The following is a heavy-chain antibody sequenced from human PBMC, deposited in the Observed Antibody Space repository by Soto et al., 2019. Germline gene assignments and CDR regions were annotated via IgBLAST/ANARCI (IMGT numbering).Heavy chain of an antibody. D-gene: IGHD3-3*01. CDR2: ISGSGGST. CDR1: GFTFSSYA. J-gene: IGHJ4*02. V-gene: IGHV3-23*01. CDR3: AKDTLAPTIFGVVTLDY. Sequence: GSLRLSCAASGFTFSSYAMSWVRQAPGKGLEWVSAISGSGGSTYYADSVKGRFTISRDNSKNTLYLQMNSLRAEDTAVYYCAKDTLAPTIFGVVTLDYWGQGTLVTVSS.